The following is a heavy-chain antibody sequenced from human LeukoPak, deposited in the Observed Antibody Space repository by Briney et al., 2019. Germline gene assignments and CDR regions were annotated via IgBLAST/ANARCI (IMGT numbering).Heavy chain of an antibody. V-gene: IGHV1-8*01. CDR3: ARSVEQWLVYNWFDP. CDR2: MNPNSGNT. Sequence: ASVKVSCKASVYTFTSYDINWVRQATGQGLEWMGWMNPNSGNTGYAHKFQGRVNMTRNTSISTAYMELSSLRSEDTAVYYCARSVEQWLVYNWFDPWGQGTLVTVSS. J-gene: IGHJ5*02. D-gene: IGHD6-19*01. CDR1: VYTFTSYD.